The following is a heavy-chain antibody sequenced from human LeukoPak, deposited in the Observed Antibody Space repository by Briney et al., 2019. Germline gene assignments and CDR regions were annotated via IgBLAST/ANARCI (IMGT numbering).Heavy chain of an antibody. J-gene: IGHJ4*02. CDR1: GGSFSNY. Sequence: PPETLSLTCTVSGGSFSNYWTWIRQPPGKGLEWIGYIYYSGSTTYNPSLKSRVTISVDTSKTQFSLKLSSVTAADTAVYYCARRDYGSKIDFWGQGTLVTVSS. D-gene: IGHD4-23*01. V-gene: IGHV4-59*08. CDR2: IYYSGST. CDR3: ARRDYGSKIDF.